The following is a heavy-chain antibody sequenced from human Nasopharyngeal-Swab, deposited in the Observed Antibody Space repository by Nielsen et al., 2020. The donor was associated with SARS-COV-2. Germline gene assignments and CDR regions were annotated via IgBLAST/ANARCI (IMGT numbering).Heavy chain of an antibody. CDR1: GFTFSSYW. Sequence: GGSLRLSCAASGFTFSSYWMSWVRQAPGKGLEWVANIKQGGSEKHYVDSVKGRFTISRDDAKNSQSLQMNSLRVEDTAVYYCVRERESSYGIDVWGQGTTVTVSS. J-gene: IGHJ6*02. CDR3: VRERESSYGIDV. D-gene: IGHD6-6*01. CDR2: IKQGGSEK. V-gene: IGHV3-7*01.